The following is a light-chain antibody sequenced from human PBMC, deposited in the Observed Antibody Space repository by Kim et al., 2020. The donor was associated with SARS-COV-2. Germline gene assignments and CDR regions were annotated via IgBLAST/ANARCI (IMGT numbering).Light chain of an antibody. J-gene: IGKJ5*01. CDR3: QQYASLPST. V-gene: IGKV1-33*01. CDR2: DAS. Sequence: GSVGDRVTITCQARQDTSNHLNWYQQKPGKAPNLLIYDASTLETGVPSRFSGGGSGRDFTVTISSLQPEEIATYYCQQYASLPSTFGQGTRLEIK. CDR1: QDTSNH.